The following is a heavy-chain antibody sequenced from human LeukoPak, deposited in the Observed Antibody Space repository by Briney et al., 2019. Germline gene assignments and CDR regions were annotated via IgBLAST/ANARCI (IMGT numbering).Heavy chain of an antibody. CDR3: ARDGPYKLGTKSDY. J-gene: IGHJ4*02. V-gene: IGHV3-23*01. Sequence: GGSLRLSCAASGFTLSDYWMSWVRQAPGKGLEWVSAISGSGGSTYYADSVKGRFTISRDNSKNTLYLQMNSLRAEDTAVYYCARDGPYKLGTKSDYWGQGTLVTVSS. D-gene: IGHD1-1*01. CDR2: ISGSGGST. CDR1: GFTLSDYW.